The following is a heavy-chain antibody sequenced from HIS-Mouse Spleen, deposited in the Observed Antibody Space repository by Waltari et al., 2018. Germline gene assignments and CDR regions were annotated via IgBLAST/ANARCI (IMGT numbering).Heavy chain of an antibody. J-gene: IGHJ4*02. CDR3: ARVSSGYYKNFDY. Sequence: QLQLQESGPGLVKPSETLSLTCTVSGGSISRSSYYLGWIRQPPGKGLEWIGSIYYSGSTYYNPSLKSRVTISVDTSKNQFSLKLSSVTAADTAVYYCARVSSGYYKNFDYWGQGTLVTVSS. V-gene: IGHV4-39*07. CDR1: GGSISRSSYY. D-gene: IGHD3-22*01. CDR2: IYYSGST.